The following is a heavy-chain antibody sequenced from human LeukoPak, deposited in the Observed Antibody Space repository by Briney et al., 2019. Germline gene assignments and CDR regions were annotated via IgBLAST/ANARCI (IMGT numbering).Heavy chain of an antibody. CDR3: ARGGYSTTWYMNFDY. J-gene: IGHJ4*02. CDR1: GFAFSSYA. D-gene: IGHD6-13*01. V-gene: IGHV3-30*04. CDR2: ISYDGLNE. Sequence: GGSLRLSCAASGFAFSSYAMHWVRQAPGKGLEWVTVISYDGLNEYYADSVKGRFTIPRDNSKNTLYLQMNSLRAEDTAVYYCARGGYSTTWYMNFDYWGQGTLVTVSS.